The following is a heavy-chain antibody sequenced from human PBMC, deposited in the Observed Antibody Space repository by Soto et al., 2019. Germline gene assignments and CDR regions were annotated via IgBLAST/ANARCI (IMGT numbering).Heavy chain of an antibody. CDR2: IYHSGST. CDR3: ARTHLDSSSGFYFDY. V-gene: IGHV4-30-2*01. CDR1: GGSISSGGYS. D-gene: IGHD6-6*01. Sequence: PSETLSLTCAVSGGSISSGGYSWSWLRQPPGKGLEWIGYIYHSGSTYYNPSLKSRVTTSEDRSKNQFSLKLNSVTAADTAVYYCARTHLDSSSGFYFDYWGQGTLVTVSS. J-gene: IGHJ4*02.